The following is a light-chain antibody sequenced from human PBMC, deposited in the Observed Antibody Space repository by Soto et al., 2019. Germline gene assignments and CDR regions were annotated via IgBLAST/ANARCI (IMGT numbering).Light chain of an antibody. CDR3: QQSDSTPWT. J-gene: IGKJ1*01. CDR1: QSISNY. V-gene: IGKV1-39*01. Sequence: DIQMTQSPSSLSASVGDRVTITCRTSQSISNYLNWYQQKPGKAPKLLIYAASSLQSGVPSRFSASESGKDVTLTISSLQPEEFATYYCQQSDSTPWTFGQGTKVEIK. CDR2: AAS.